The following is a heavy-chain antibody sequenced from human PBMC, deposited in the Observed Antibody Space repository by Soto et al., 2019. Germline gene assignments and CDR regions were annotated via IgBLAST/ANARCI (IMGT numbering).Heavy chain of an antibody. CDR1: GRSITSYY. J-gene: IGHJ4*02. D-gene: IGHD3-22*01. CDR2: IYDNGIT. CDR3: ARTYDSNGYANEFDS. V-gene: IGHV4-59*12. Sequence: QVVLQESGPGLVKPSETLSLTCSVSGRSITSYYWSWVRQPPGKGLEWIGYIYDNGITSQNTSLKRLVTMSADTSQNQFSQKLTSVTGADTAVYYCARTYDSNGYANEFDSWGQGILVTVTS.